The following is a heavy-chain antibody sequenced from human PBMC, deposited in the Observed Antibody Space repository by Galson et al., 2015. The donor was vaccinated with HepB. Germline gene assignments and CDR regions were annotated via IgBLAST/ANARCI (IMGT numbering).Heavy chain of an antibody. CDR1: GFTFSSYA. Sequence: SLRLSCAASGFTFSSYAMSWVRQAPGKGLEWVSAISGSGGSTYYADSVKGRFTISRDNSKNTLYLQMNSLRVEDTAVYYCGKDKGRGAVAGTNYYAMDVWGQGTTVTVSS. J-gene: IGHJ6*02. CDR3: GKDKGRGAVAGTNYYAMDV. CDR2: ISGSGGST. D-gene: IGHD6-19*01. V-gene: IGHV3-23*01.